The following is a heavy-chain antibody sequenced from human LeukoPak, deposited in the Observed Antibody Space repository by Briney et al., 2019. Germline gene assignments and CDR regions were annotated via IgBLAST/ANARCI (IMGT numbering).Heavy chain of an antibody. CDR2: IKQDGSEK. CDR1: GFTFSSYW. J-gene: IGHJ4*02. Sequence: GGSLRLSCAASGFTFSSYWMSWVRQAPGKGLEWVANIKQDGSEKYYVDSVKGRFTISRDNSKNTLYLQMNSLRAEDTAVYYCAKRDIVVVPGAIEDYWGQGTLVTVSS. D-gene: IGHD2-2*01. V-gene: IGHV3-7*03. CDR3: AKRDIVVVPGAIEDY.